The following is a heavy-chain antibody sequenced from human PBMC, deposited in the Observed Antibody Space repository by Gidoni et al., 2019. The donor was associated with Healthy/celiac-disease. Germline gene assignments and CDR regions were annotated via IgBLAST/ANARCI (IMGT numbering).Heavy chain of an antibody. Sequence: QVQLQESCPGLVKPSQTLSLTCTVPGGSISSGGYYWSWIRQHPGKGLEWIGYIYYSGSTYYNPSLKSRVTISVDTSKNQFSLKLSSVTAADTAVYYCARVEVVLVRGFDPWGQGTLVTVSS. CDR3: ARVEVVLVRGFDP. J-gene: IGHJ5*02. D-gene: IGHD2-8*02. CDR2: IYYSGST. CDR1: GGSISSGGYY. V-gene: IGHV4-31*03.